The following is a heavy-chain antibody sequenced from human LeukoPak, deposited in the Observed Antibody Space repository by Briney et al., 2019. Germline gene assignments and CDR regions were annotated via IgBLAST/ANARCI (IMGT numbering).Heavy chain of an antibody. V-gene: IGHV3-48*01. Sequence: GGSLRLSCAASGFTFSRYSMNWVRQAPGKGLEWVSYISTSSRTIYYADSVKGRFTISRDNAENSLFLQVNSLRAEDTAVYYCARDLFGYYAMDVWGQGTTVTVSS. CDR3: ARDLFGYYAMDV. J-gene: IGHJ6*02. D-gene: IGHD3-10*01. CDR1: GFTFSRYS. CDR2: ISTSSRTI.